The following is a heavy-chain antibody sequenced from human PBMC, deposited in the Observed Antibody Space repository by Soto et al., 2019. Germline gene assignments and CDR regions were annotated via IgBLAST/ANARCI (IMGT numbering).Heavy chain of an antibody. V-gene: IGHV1-69*13. CDR3: AADATAWQQMVPSDY. J-gene: IGHJ4*02. D-gene: IGHD2-8*01. CDR2: IIPIFGTA. CDR1: GGTFSSYA. Sequence: SVKVSCKASGGTFSSYAISWVRQAPGQGLEWMGGIIPIFGTANYAQKFQGRVTITADESTSTAYMELSSLRSEDTAVYYCAADATAWQQMVPSDYWGQGTLVTVSS.